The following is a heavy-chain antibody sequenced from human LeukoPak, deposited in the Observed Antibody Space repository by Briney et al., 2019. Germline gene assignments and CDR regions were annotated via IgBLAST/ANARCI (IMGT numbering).Heavy chain of an antibody. J-gene: IGHJ4*02. Sequence: PGGSLRLSCAASGFTFSDYYMSWIRQAPGKGLEWISYISSSGSTIFQADSVKGRFTISRDNAKNSLYLQMNNLRVEDTAVYYCARVSSQQLKWGQGTLVTVSS. CDR2: ISSSGSTI. CDR3: ARVSSQQLK. CDR1: GFTFSDYY. D-gene: IGHD6-13*01. V-gene: IGHV3-11*01.